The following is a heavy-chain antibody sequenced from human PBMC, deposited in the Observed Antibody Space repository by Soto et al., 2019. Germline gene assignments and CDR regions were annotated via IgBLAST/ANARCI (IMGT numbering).Heavy chain of an antibody. D-gene: IGHD6-13*01. CDR2: INPNSGGT. Sequence: GASVKVSFKASGYTFTGYYMHWVRQAPGQGLEWMGWINPNSGGTNYAQKFQGRVTMTRDTSISTAYMELSRLRSDDTAVYYCARDRDSSSWYWFDPWGQGTLVTVSS. J-gene: IGHJ5*02. CDR1: GYTFTGYY. V-gene: IGHV1-2*02. CDR3: ARDRDSSSWYWFDP.